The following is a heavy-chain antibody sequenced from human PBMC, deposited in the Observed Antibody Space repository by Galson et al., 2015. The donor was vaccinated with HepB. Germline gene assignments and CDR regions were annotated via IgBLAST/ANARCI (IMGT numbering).Heavy chain of an antibody. CDR3: AREMGNIYSY. V-gene: IGHV6-1*01. CDR2: TYYMSKWYY. CDR1: GDSVSRNNAA. D-gene: IGHD1/OR15-1a*01. Sequence: CAISGDSVSRNNAAWTWIRQSPSRGLEWLGRTYYMSKWYYDYAVSVKSRITINPDTSKNQFSLQLNSMTPEDTAVYYCAREMGNIYSYWGQGTLVTVSS. J-gene: IGHJ4*02.